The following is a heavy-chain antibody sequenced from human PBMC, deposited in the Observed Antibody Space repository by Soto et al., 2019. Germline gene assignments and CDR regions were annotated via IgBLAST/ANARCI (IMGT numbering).Heavy chain of an antibody. J-gene: IGHJ6*02. Sequence: PGGSLRLSCVASGFTFRTYTMNWVRQAPGKGLERVSGIRGFSPYTFYAESVKGRFTISRDNAKNSLYLQMNSLGVEDTAVYYCARDRGYDAHDYYYNAMDVWGQGTTVTVSS. CDR1: GFTFRTYT. CDR2: IRGFSPYT. D-gene: IGHD2-15*01. CDR3: ARDRGYDAHDYYYNAMDV. V-gene: IGHV3-21*01.